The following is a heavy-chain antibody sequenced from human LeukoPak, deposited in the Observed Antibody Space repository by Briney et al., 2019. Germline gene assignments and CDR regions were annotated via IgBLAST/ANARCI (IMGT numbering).Heavy chain of an antibody. V-gene: IGHV3-30*02. CDR3: AKDRGLRPLPLKYYFDY. CDR1: GFTFSSYG. J-gene: IGHJ4*02. Sequence: GGSLRLSCAASGFTFSSYGMHWVRQAPGKGLECVAFIRYDGSNKYYADSVKGRFTISRDNSKNTLYLQMNSLRAEDTAVYYCAKDRGLRPLPLKYYFDYWGQGTLVTVSS. CDR2: IRYDGSNK. D-gene: IGHD4-17*01.